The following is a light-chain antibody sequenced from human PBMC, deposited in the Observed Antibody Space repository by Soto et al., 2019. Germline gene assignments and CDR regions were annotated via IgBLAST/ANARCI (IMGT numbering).Light chain of an antibody. V-gene: IGLV2-14*01. Sequence: QSALTQPASVSGSPGQSITISCTGTSSDVGGYKYVSWYQHHPGKAPKLMIYEVSNRPSGVSNRFSGSKSGNTASLTISGLQVEDDADYYCFSYTSSNTRVFGGGTKLTVL. CDR2: EVS. CDR3: FSYTSSNTRV. J-gene: IGLJ2*01. CDR1: SSDVGGYKY.